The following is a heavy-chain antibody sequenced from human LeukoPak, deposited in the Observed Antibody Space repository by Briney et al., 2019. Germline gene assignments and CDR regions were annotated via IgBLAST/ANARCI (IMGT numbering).Heavy chain of an antibody. J-gene: IGHJ4*02. Sequence: SETLSLTCAVSGGSISSSNWWSWVRQPPGKGLEWIGEIYHSGSTNYNPSLKSRVTISVDKSKNQFSLKLSSVTAADTAVYYCASISYCSGGSCYFWGQGTLVTVSS. V-gene: IGHV4-4*02. D-gene: IGHD2-15*01. CDR1: GGSISSSNW. CDR3: ASISYCSGGSCYF. CDR2: IYHSGST.